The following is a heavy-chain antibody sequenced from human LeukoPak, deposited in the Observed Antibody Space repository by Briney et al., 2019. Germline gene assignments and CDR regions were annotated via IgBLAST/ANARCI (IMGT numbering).Heavy chain of an antibody. CDR2: MNPNSGNT. CDR3: ARGKRWELSVAY. CDR1: GYTFTSYD. J-gene: IGHJ4*02. V-gene: IGHV1-8*01. Sequence: GASVKVSCKASGYTFTSYDINWVRQAPGQGLEWMGWMNPNSGNTGYAQKFQGRVTMTRNTSISTAYMELSSLRSEDTAVYYCARGKRWELSVAYWGQGTLVTVSS. D-gene: IGHD1-26*01.